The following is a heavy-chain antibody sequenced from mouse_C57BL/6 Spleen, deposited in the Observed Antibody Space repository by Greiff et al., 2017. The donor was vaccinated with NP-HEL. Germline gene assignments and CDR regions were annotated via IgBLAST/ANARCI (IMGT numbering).Heavy chain of an antibody. CDR3: ATHYYGSSFPY. D-gene: IGHD1-1*01. J-gene: IGHJ3*01. Sequence: QVQLQQSGAELVKPGASVKLSCKASGYTFTSYWMQWVKQRPGQGLEWIGEIDPSDSYTNYNQKFKGKATLTVDTSSSTAYMQLSSLTSEDSAVYYCATHYYGSSFPYWGQGTLVTVSA. V-gene: IGHV1-50*01. CDR1: GYTFTSYW. CDR2: IDPSDSYT.